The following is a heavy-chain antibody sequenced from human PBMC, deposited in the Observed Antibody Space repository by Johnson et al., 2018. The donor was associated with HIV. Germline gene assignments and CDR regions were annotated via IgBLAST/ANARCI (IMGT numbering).Heavy chain of an antibody. Sequence: VQLVESGGGVVQPGKSLRLSCAASHFTFGAYAIHWVRLAPGKGLEWVAVASYDGDNKYYADSVKGRFTISRDNSKNTLYLQMNSLRAEDTAVYYFAKPLEMATISDAFDIWGQGTMVTVSS. CDR1: HFTFGAYA. CDR3: AKPLEMATISDAFDI. CDR2: ASYDGDNK. D-gene: IGHD5-24*01. V-gene: IGHV3-30*18. J-gene: IGHJ3*02.